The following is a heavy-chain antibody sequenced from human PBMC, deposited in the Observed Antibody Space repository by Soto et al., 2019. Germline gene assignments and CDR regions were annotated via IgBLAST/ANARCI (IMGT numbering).Heavy chain of an antibody. J-gene: IGHJ5*02. CDR3: ARVWQTYDYVWGSYRYTGNWFDP. D-gene: IGHD3-16*02. Sequence: TLSLTCTVSGGSISSGGYYWSWIRQHPGKGLEWIGYIYYSGSTYYNPSLKSRVTISVDTSKNQFSLKLSSVTAADTAVYYCARVWQTYDYVWGSYRYTGNWFDPWGQGTLVTVSS. CDR1: GGSISSGGYY. CDR2: IYYSGST. V-gene: IGHV4-31*03.